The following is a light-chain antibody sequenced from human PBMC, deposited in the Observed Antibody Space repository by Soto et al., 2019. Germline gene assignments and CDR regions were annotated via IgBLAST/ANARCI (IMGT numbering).Light chain of an antibody. CDR2: DAS. J-gene: IGKJ1*01. Sequence: DIEMTQSPSTLSASLADRVTVTCRASQSVSSWLAWYQQKPGKAPKLLIYDASSLESGVPSRFSGSGSGTEFTLTISSLQSEHCAVYYCQQYNNWPRTFGQGTKV. CDR3: QQYNNWPRT. CDR1: QSVSSW. V-gene: IGKV1-5*01.